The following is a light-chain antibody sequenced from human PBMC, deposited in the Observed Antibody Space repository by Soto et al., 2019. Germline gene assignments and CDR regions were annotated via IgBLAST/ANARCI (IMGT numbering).Light chain of an antibody. CDR2: GAS. CDR1: QSVSSN. V-gene: IGKV3-15*01. CDR3: QHYKNLPLT. J-gene: IGKJ4*01. Sequence: EIVMTQSPATLSVSPGEGATLSCRASQSVSSNLAWYQQKAGQAPRLLIYGASTRAAGIPPRFSGSGSGTDVALTISSLQSEDFAVYYCQHYKNLPLTFGGGTMVEIK.